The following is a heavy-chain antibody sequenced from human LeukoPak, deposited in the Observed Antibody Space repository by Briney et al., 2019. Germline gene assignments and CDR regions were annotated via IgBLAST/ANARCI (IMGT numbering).Heavy chain of an antibody. D-gene: IGHD7-27*01. CDR3: ARAGDRYYYMDV. CDR1: GYSISSGSY. V-gene: IGHV4-38-2*02. CDR2: IYHSGSS. Sequence: PSETLSLTCTVSGYSISSGSYWGWIRQPPGKGLEWIGSIYHSGSSYYNPSLKSRVTISADTSTNQFSLKLSSVTAADTAVYFCARAGDRYYYMDVWGKGTTVTVSS. J-gene: IGHJ6*03.